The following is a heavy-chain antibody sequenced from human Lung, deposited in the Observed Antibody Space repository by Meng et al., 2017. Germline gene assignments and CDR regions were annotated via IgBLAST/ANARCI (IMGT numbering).Heavy chain of an antibody. CDR2: INHSGST. CDR1: GGSLSDYF. D-gene: IGHD4-11*01. J-gene: IGHJ4*02. V-gene: IGHV4-34*01. CDR3: ARGPTTMAHDFDY. Sequence: HLPRWGAGLVKPSATLSLTCFVSGGSLSDYFWGLIRQPPGKGLEWIGEINHSGSTNYNPSLESRATISVDTSQNNLSLKLSSVTAADSAVYYCARGPTTMAHDFDYWGQGTLVTVSS.